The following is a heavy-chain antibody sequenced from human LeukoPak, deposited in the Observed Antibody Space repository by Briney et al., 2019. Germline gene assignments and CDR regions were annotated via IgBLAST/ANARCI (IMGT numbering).Heavy chain of an antibody. CDR1: EFTFGNYA. CDR2: ISGSGGST. D-gene: IGHD1-26*01. Sequence: PGGSLRLSCAASEFTFGNYAMTWVRQAPGKGLEWVSGISGSGGSTYYADSVRGRFTISRDNFKNTMYMQMNSLRAEDTAIYYCARTGVGGGYRFDYWGQGTLVTVSS. CDR3: ARTGVGGGYRFDY. J-gene: IGHJ4*02. V-gene: IGHV3-23*01.